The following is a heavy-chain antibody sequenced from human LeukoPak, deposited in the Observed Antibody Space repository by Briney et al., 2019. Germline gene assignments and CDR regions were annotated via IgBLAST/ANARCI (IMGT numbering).Heavy chain of an antibody. CDR3: ARDRDSSGYLNWFDP. CDR2: IYYSGST. D-gene: IGHD3-22*01. Sequence: PSETLSLTCTVSGGSISSGDYYGSWIRQPPGKGLEWIGYIYYSGSTYYNPSLKSRVTISVDTSKNQFSLKLSSVTAADTAVYYCARDRDSSGYLNWFDPWGQGTLVTVSS. CDR1: GGSISSGDYY. V-gene: IGHV4-30-4*02. J-gene: IGHJ5*02.